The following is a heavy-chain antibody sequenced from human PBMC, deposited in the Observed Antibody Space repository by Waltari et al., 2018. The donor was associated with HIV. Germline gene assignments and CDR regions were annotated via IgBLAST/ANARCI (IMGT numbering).Heavy chain of an antibody. D-gene: IGHD3-16*01. Sequence: EVQLVESGGGLVKPGGSLRLSCAASGFTFSGYCVNWVRQAPGKGLEWVSSIISSRSYISYADSVKGRFTISRDNAKNSLYLQMNSLRAEDTAVYYCARDLRLRSPTYGMDVWGQGTTVTVSS. J-gene: IGHJ6*02. V-gene: IGHV3-21*01. CDR3: ARDLRLRSPTYGMDV. CDR2: IISSRSYI. CDR1: GFTFSGYC.